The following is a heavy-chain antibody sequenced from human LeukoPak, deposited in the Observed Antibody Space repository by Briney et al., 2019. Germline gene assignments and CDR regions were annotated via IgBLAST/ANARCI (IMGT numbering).Heavy chain of an antibody. J-gene: IGHJ4*02. Sequence: GGSLRLSCAASGFTFSSYSMNWVRQAPGKGLEWVSSISSSSSYIYYADSMKGRFTISRDNAKNSLYLRMHSLRAEDTAVYYCARLGNNYEIDYWGQGTLVTVSS. CDR2: ISSSSSYI. CDR3: ARLGNNYEIDY. V-gene: IGHV3-21*01. D-gene: IGHD4-11*01. CDR1: GFTFSSYS.